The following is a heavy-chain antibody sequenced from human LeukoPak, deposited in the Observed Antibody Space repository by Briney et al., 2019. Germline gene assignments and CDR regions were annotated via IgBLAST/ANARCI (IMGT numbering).Heavy chain of an antibody. D-gene: IGHD3-3*01. V-gene: IGHV1-69*13. Sequence: VKVSCKASGGTFSSYAISWVRQAPGQGLEWMEGIIPIFGTANYAQKFQGRVTITADESTSTAYMELSSLRSEDTAVYYCARGSGSAGITTRLNWFDPWGQGTLVTVSS. CDR1: GGTFSSYA. J-gene: IGHJ5*02. CDR3: ARGSGSAGITTRLNWFDP. CDR2: IIPIFGTA.